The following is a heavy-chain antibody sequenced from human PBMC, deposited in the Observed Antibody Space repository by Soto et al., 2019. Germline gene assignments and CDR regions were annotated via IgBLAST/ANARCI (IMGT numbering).Heavy chain of an antibody. V-gene: IGHV4-59*08. CDR3: ARQGFGPLHDLVDV. D-gene: IGHD3-10*01. CDR2: MAYSGYR. Sequence: PSETLSLTCSVSGDTIRSDYWNWIRQPPGKRLEWIGYMAYSGYRSYNPSLRSRLTISLDTSKNQFSLNLSSVTAADTALYYCARQGFGPLHDLVDVWGQGTTVTVSS. CDR1: GDTIRSDY. J-gene: IGHJ6*02.